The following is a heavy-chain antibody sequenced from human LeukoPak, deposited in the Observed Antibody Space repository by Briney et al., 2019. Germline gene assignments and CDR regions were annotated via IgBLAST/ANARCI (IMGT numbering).Heavy chain of an antibody. CDR3: TRGPPDGSGNYYPGDF. CDR1: GFIFDDYA. D-gene: IGHD3-10*01. J-gene: IGHJ4*02. CDR2: ITWGRDNL. Sequence: GGSLRLSCAVSGFIFDDYAMHWVRQAPGKGLEWVSGITWGRDNLAYAASVKGRFTISRDNAKNTLYLQMNSLRVEDTAVYYCTRGPPDGSGNYYPGDFWGQGTLVTVSS. V-gene: IGHV3-9*01.